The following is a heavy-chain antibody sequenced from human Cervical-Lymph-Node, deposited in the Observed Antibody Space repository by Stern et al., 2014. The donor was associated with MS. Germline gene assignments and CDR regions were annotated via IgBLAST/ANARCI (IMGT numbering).Heavy chain of an antibody. CDR3: ASGVGSWSHPIDY. CDR2: INTSGGST. D-gene: IGHD6-13*01. CDR1: GYTFTSYC. V-gene: IGHV1-46*01. Sequence: QVQLEESGAEVKKPGASVKVSCKASGYTFTSYCMHWVRQPPAQGLGWVGIINTSGGSTSYPQKFQGRVTMTRDTSTSTVYMELSSLRSEDTAVYYCASGVGSWSHPIDYWGQGNLVTVSS. J-gene: IGHJ4*02.